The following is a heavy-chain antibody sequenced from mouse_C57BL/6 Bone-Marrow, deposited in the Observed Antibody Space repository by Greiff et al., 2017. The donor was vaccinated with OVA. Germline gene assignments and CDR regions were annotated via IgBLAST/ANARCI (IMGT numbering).Heavy chain of an antibody. Sequence: QVQLQQPGAELVKPGASVKLSCKASGYTFTSYWMQWVKQRPGQGLEWIGEIDPSDSYTNYNQKFKGKATLTVDTSSSTAYMQLSSLTSEDSAVYYCARGWRGFAYWGQGTLVTVSA. D-gene: IGHD1-1*02. CDR1: GYTFTSYW. V-gene: IGHV1-50*01. J-gene: IGHJ3*01. CDR2: IDPSDSYT. CDR3: ARGWRGFAY.